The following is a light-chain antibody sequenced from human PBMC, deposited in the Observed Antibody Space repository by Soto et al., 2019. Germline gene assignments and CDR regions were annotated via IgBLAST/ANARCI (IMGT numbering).Light chain of an antibody. CDR1: QRISNN. CDR3: QQYNNWPLYT. CDR2: GAS. V-gene: IGKV3-15*01. Sequence: EIVMTQSPATLSVSPGERATLSCRASQRISNNLAWYQQKPGQAPRLLIYGASTRATGIPARFSGSGSGTEFTLTISSLQSEDFAVYYCQQYNNWPLYTFGQGTKVEI. J-gene: IGKJ2*01.